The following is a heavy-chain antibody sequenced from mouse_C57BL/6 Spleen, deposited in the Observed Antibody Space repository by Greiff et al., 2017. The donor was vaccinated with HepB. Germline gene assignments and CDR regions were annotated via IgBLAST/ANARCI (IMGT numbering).Heavy chain of an antibody. CDR1: GYSITSGYY. CDR3: ARENWEGDYFDY. V-gene: IGHV3-6*01. D-gene: IGHD4-1*01. J-gene: IGHJ2*01. Sequence: EVQLVESGPGLVKPSQSLSLTCSVTGYSITSGYYWNWIRQFPGNKLEWMGYISYDGSNNYNPSLKNRISITRDTSKNQFFLKLNSVTTEDTATYYCARENWEGDYFDYWGQGTTLTVSS. CDR2: ISYDGSN.